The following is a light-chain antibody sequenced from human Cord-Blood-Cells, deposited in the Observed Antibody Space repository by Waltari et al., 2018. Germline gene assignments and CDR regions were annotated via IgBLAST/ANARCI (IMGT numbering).Light chain of an antibody. Sequence: QSALPQPASVSGSPGQSITISCTGTSSDVGSYNLVSWYQQHPGKAPKRMIYEGSKRPSGVSNRFSGSKSGNTASLTISGLQAEDEADYYCCSYAGSSTYVFGTGTKVTVL. CDR3: CSYAGSSTYV. CDR1: SSDVGSYNL. J-gene: IGLJ1*01. V-gene: IGLV2-23*01. CDR2: EGS.